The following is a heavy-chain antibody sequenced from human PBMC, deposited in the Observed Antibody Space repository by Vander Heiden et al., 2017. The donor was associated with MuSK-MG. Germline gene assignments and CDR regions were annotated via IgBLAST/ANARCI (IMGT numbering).Heavy chain of an antibody. V-gene: IGHV3-73*02. J-gene: IGHJ5*02. CDR1: GFTFSGSA. Sequence: EVQLVESGGGLVQPGGSLNLSCAASGFTFSGSALHWVRQASGKGLEWVGRIRSKANSYATAYAASVKGRFTISRDDSKNTAYLQMNSLKTEDTAVYYCTRLDSSGWWGPEGFDPWGQGTLVTVSS. CDR2: IRSKANSYAT. D-gene: IGHD6-19*01. CDR3: TRLDSSGWWGPEGFDP.